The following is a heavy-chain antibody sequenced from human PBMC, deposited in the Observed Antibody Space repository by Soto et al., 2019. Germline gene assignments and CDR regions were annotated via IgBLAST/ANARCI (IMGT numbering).Heavy chain of an antibody. Sequence: ASVKVSCKASGYTFTSYYINWGRQATGQGLEWMGWMNPNSGNTGYAQKFQGRVTMTRNTSISTAYMELSSLRSEDTAVYYCAIHDHGDYVTVYWGQGTLVTVSS. V-gene: IGHV1-8*01. J-gene: IGHJ4*02. D-gene: IGHD4-17*01. CDR2: MNPNSGNT. CDR1: GYTFTSYY. CDR3: AIHDHGDYVTVY.